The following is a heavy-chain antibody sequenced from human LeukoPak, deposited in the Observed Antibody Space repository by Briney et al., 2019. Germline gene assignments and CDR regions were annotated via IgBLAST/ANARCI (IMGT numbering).Heavy chain of an antibody. J-gene: IGHJ4*02. CDR3: AHRREYGSGSYYKALFDY. Sequence: ESGPTLVKPTQTLTLTCTFSGFSLSTSGVGVGWIRQPPGKALEWLALIYWNDDKRYSPSLKSRLTITKDTSKNQVVLTMTNMDPVDTATYYCAHRREYGSGSYYKALFDYWGQGTLVTVSS. CDR2: IYWNDDK. D-gene: IGHD3-10*01. V-gene: IGHV2-5*01. CDR1: GFSLSTSGVG.